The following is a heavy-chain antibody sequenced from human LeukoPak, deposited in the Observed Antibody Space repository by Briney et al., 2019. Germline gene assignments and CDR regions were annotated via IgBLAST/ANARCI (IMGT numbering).Heavy chain of an antibody. J-gene: IGHJ3*02. Sequence: ASVKVSCKVSGYTXTELSMHWVRQAPGKGLEWMGGFDPEDGETIYAQKFQGRVTMTEDTSTDTAYMELSSLRSEDTAVYYCATVLKSYGLGRYHDAFDIWGQGTTVTVS. D-gene: IGHD3-10*01. CDR2: FDPEDGET. CDR1: GYTXTELS. CDR3: ATVLKSYGLGRYHDAFDI. V-gene: IGHV1-24*01.